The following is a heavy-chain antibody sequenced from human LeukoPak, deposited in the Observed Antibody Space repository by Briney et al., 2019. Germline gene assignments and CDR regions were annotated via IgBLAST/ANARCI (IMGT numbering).Heavy chain of an antibody. V-gene: IGHV4-39*07. Sequence: SETLSLTCAVSGDSITSSQYYWGWIRQPPGKGLQWIGSVYNSGNTYYNPSLKSRVTMSVDTSKNQFSLKLSSVTALDTAVYFCARTGYSSSPYIIYAFDIWGQGIMVTVSS. CDR2: VYNSGNT. D-gene: IGHD6-13*01. J-gene: IGHJ3*02. CDR1: GDSITSSQYY. CDR3: ARTGYSSSPYIIYAFDI.